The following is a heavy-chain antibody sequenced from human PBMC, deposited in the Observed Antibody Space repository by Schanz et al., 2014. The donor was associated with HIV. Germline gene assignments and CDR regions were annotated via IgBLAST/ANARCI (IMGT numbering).Heavy chain of an antibody. CDR3: ARVPRWLQPHFDY. CDR2: SWYDGSKK. V-gene: IGHV3-33*01. CDR1: GFSFSNYG. J-gene: IGHJ4*02. D-gene: IGHD5-12*01. Sequence: QVQLVESGGGVVQPGRSLRLSCAASGFSFSNYGMHWVRQAPGKGLEWVAVSWYDGSKKYHADSVKGRFTISRDNSKNTLYLQMNNLRDEDTAVYYCARVPRWLQPHFDYWGQGILVTVSS.